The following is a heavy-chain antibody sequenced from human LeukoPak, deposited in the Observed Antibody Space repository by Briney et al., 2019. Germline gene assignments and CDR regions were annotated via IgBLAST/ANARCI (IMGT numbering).Heavy chain of an antibody. J-gene: IGHJ6*03. CDR2: LRYDGSNK. Sequence: GGSLRLSCAASGFTFSTYGMHWVRQAPGKGLEWVAFLRYDGSNKYYADSVKGRFTISRDNSKNTLYLQMNSLRAEDTAVYYCAKDVVNCGSTSCYFYYYMDVWGKGTTVTVSS. CDR1: GFTFSTYG. V-gene: IGHV3-30*02. CDR3: AKDVVNCGSTSCYFYYYMDV. D-gene: IGHD2-2*01.